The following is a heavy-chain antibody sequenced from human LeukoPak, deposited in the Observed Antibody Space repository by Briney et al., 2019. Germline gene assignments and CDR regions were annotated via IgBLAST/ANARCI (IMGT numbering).Heavy chain of an antibody. D-gene: IGHD5-24*01. CDR3: AKDLHYNDGRWEFDP. CDR1: GFTFNTFA. CDR2: VVGGGTT. V-gene: IGHV3-23*01. Sequence: GGSLRLSCAASGFTFNTFAMTWVRQAPGKGLEWVSGVVGGGTTYYADSVKGRFTLSKDNSKKTVYLQMNSLRVEDTAIYYCAKDLHYNDGRWEFDPWGQGTLVTVSS. J-gene: IGHJ5*02.